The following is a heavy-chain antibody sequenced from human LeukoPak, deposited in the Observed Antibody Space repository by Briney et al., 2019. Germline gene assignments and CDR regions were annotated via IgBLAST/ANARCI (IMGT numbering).Heavy chain of an antibody. V-gene: IGHV3-53*01. D-gene: IGHD3-10*01. Sequence: GGSLRLSCAASGFTVSTNYMSWVRQAPGKGLEWVSVIYSDGRTYYADSVKGRFTISRDNSKNTLYLQMNSLRAEDTAVYYCARDSGRFDVFDIWGQGAMVTVSS. CDR1: GFTVSTNY. J-gene: IGHJ3*02. CDR3: ARDSGRFDVFDI. CDR2: IYSDGRT.